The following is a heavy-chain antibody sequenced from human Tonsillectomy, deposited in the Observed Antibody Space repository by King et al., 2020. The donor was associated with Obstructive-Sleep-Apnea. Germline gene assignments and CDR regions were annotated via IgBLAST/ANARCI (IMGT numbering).Heavy chain of an antibody. J-gene: IGHJ4*02. Sequence: QLQESGPGLVKPSETLSLTCTVSGGSISSRSYYWGWIRQPPGKVLEWIGSIYYSGSTYYNPSLNSRVTISVDTAKNQFSLKLSSVTAADTAVYYCARDVYGDYDGSSYWGQGTLVTVSS. D-gene: IGHD4-17*01. V-gene: IGHV4-39*07. CDR2: IYYSGST. CDR1: GGSISSRSYY. CDR3: ARDVYGDYDGSSY.